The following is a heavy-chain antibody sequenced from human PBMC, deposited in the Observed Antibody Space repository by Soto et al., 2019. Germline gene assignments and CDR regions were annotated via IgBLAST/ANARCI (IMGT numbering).Heavy chain of an antibody. D-gene: IGHD4-17*01. CDR3: ARDDTTGLFDF. CDR1: GGSISGGGYS. V-gene: IGHV4-30-2*01. CDR2: IYHSGST. Sequence: TSETLALTCAVSGGSISGGGYSWTWIRQPPGKGLEWIGNIYHSGSTSYNPSLKSRVTISVDRSKNQFSLKLTSVTAADTALYYCARDDTTGLFDFWGQGILVTVSS. J-gene: IGHJ4*02.